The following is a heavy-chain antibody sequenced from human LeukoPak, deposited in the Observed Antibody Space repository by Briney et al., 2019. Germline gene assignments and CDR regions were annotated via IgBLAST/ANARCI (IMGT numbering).Heavy chain of an antibody. J-gene: IGHJ6*03. CDR1: GFTFSSYW. CDR2: ISSSSSYI. V-gene: IGHV3-21*01. CDR3: ARDLSGSIVPYYYYYMDV. D-gene: IGHD2-15*01. Sequence: GGSLRLSCAASGFTFSSYWMNWVRQAPGKGLEWVSSISSSSSYIYYADSVKGRFTISRDNAKNSLYLQMNSLRAEDTAVYYCARDLSGSIVPYYYYYMDVWGKGTTVTVSS.